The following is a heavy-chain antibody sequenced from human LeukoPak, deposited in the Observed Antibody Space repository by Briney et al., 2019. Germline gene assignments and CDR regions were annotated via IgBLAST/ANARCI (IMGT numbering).Heavy chain of an antibody. Sequence: PGASVKVSCKVSGYTLTELSMHWVRQAPGKGLEWMGGFDPEDGETIYAQKFQGRVTMTRDTSISTAYMELSRLRSDDTAVYYCARAVSGWYSDYWGQGTLVTVSS. CDR2: FDPEDGET. CDR3: ARAVSGWYSDY. D-gene: IGHD6-19*01. CDR1: GYTLTELS. V-gene: IGHV1-24*01. J-gene: IGHJ4*02.